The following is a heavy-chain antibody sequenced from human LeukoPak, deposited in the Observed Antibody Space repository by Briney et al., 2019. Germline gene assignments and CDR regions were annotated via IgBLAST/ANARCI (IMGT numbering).Heavy chain of an antibody. V-gene: IGHV1-46*01. J-gene: IGHJ6*02. Sequence: GASVKVSCKASGYTVTNYYLHWVRQAPGQGLEWMGILNPSGGSTSYSQKFQGRATLTRATSTSTVYMELSSLRSEDTAVYYCASVYNYSMDVWGQGTTVIVSS. CDR3: ASVYNYSMDV. CDR1: GYTVTNYY. CDR2: LNPSGGST.